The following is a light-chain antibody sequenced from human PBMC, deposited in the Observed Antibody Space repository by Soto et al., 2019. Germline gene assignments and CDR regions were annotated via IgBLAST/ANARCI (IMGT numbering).Light chain of an antibody. CDR2: GTS. CDR1: SSNIGAGYD. V-gene: IGLV1-40*01. CDR3: QSYDSSLSGVV. J-gene: IGLJ2*01. Sequence: QAVVTQPPSVSGAPGQRVTISCTGSSSNIGAGYDVHWYQQLPRTVPKLLIYGTSNRPSGVPDRFSGSKSGTSASLAITGLQAEDEADYYCQSYDSSLSGVVCGGGTKLTVL.